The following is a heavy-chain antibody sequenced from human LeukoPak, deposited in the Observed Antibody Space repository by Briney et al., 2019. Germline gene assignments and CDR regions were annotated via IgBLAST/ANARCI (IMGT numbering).Heavy chain of an antibody. CDR2: IYHSGST. CDR1: GGSISSSNW. CDR3: ARARYDFWSGYYSYYGMDV. J-gene: IGHJ6*02. V-gene: IGHV4-4*02. Sequence: SEALSLTCAVSGGSISSSNWWSWVRQPPGKGLEWIGEIYHSGSTNYNPSLKSRVTISVDKSKNQFSLKLSSVTAADTAVYYCARARYDFWSGYYSYYGMDVWGQGTTVTVSS. D-gene: IGHD3-3*01.